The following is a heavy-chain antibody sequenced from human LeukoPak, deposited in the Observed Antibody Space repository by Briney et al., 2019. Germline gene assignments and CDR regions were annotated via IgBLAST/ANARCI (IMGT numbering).Heavy chain of an antibody. CDR3: ARGRDIVVVPAAMGAPIVDY. CDR1: RFTFSSYW. D-gene: IGHD2-2*01. Sequence: GRSLRLSCAASRFTFSSYWMSWVRQAPGKGLEWVSYISSSGSTIYYADSVKGRFTISRDNAKNSLYLQMNSLRAEDTAVYYCARGRDIVVVPAAMGAPIVDYWGQGTLVTVSS. V-gene: IGHV3-48*03. J-gene: IGHJ4*02. CDR2: ISSSGSTI.